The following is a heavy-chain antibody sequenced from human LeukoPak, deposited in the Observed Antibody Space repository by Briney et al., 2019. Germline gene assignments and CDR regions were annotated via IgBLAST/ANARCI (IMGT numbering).Heavy chain of an antibody. CDR3: ARDKISFVVPAAIGGPFDY. V-gene: IGHV1-18*01. CDR2: ISGYNGNT. D-gene: IGHD2-2*02. CDR1: GYTFTSYG. J-gene: IGHJ4*02. Sequence: ASVKVSCKASGYTFTSYGISWVRQAPGQGLEWMGWISGYNGNTNYAQKLQGRVTMTTDTSTSTAYMELRSLRSDDTAVYYCARDKISFVVPAAIGGPFDYWGQGTLVTVSS.